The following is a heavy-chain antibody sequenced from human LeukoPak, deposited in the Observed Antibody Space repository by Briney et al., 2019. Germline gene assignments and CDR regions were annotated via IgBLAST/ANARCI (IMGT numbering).Heavy chain of an antibody. CDR2: INSDGSST. CDR1: GFTFSSYW. D-gene: IGHD3-10*01. V-gene: IGHV3-74*01. Sequence: GGSLRLSCAASGFTFSSYWMHWVRQAPGKGLVWVSRINSDGSSTSYADSVKGRFTISRDNAKNTLYLQMNSLRAEDTAVYYCAREPTAYYYGSGPEKGYFDYWGQGTLVTVSS. J-gene: IGHJ4*02. CDR3: AREPTAYYYGSGPEKGYFDY.